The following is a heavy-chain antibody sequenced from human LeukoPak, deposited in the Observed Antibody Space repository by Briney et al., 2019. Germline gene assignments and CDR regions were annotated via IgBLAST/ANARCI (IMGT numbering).Heavy chain of an antibody. Sequence: ASVRVSCKASGYTFTSYGISWVRQAPGQGLEWMGWISAYNGNTNYAQKLQGRVTMTTDTSTSTAYMELRSLTSDDTAVYYCARESISYDYVWGSYRYNDYWGQGTLVTVSS. CDR2: ISAYNGNT. J-gene: IGHJ4*02. CDR1: GYTFTSYG. CDR3: ARESISYDYVWGSYRYNDY. V-gene: IGHV1-18*01. D-gene: IGHD3-16*02.